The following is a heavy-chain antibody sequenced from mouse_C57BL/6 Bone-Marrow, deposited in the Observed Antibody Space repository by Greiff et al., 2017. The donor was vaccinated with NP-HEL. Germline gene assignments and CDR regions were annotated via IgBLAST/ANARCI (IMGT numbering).Heavy chain of an antibody. CDR2: IDPSDSYT. V-gene: IGHV1-69*01. CDR1: GYTFTSYW. CDR3: ARWGGYNY. J-gene: IGHJ2*01. Sequence: LQQPGAELVMPGASVKLSCKASGYTFTSYWMHWVKQRPGQGLEWIGEIDPSDSYTNYNQQFKGKSTLTVDKSSSTAYMQLSSLTSEDSAVYYCARWGGYNYWGQGTTLTVSS. D-gene: IGHD2-2*01.